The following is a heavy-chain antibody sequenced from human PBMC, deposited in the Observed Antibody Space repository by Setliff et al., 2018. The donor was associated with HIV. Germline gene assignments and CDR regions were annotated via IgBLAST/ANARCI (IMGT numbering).Heavy chain of an antibody. CDR1: GFTFTNYW. CDR3: AKDNTWIPKGFDY. J-gene: IGHJ4*02. CDR2: SRNKANSYTT. Sequence: GGSLRLSCAASGFTFTNYWMAWIRQAPGKGLEWVGRSRNKANSYTTAYAASVKGRFTISRDDSKNSLYLQMNSLRAEDTAVYYCAKDNTWIPKGFDYWGQGTLVTVSS. V-gene: IGHV3-72*01. D-gene: IGHD5-18*01.